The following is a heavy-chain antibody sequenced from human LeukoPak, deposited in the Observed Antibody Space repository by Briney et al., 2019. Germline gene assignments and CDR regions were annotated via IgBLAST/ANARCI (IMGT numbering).Heavy chain of an antibody. CDR2: INPNSGGT. CDR3: AREVKYQLLNWFDP. CDR1: GYTFTGYY. V-gene: IGHV1-2*02. Sequence: ASVKVSCKASGYTFTGYYMHWVRQAPGQGLEWMGWINPNSGGTNYAQKFQGRVTMTRDTSISTAYMELSRLRSDDTAVYYCAREVKYQLLNWFDPWGQRTLVTVSS. J-gene: IGHJ5*02. D-gene: IGHD2-2*01.